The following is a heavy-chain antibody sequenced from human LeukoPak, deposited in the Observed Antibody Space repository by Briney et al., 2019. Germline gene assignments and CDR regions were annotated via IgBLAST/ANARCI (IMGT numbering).Heavy chain of an antibody. CDR1: GGSISSCY. CDR2: IYYSGST. V-gene: IGHV4-59*08. D-gene: IGHD5-24*01. J-gene: IGHJ4*02. CDR3: ARGAGAGYNLQPFDY. Sequence: SETLSLTCTVSGGSISSCYWSWIRQPPGKGLEWIGYIYYSGSTKYNPSLKRRVSISVDTSKNQFSLKLSSVTAADTAVYYCARGAGAGYNLQPFDYWGQGTLVTVSS.